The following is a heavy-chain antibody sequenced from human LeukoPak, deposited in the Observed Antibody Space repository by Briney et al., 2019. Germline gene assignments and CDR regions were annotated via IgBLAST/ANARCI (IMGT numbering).Heavy chain of an antibody. CDR1: GFSLTTRGVG. D-gene: IGHD5-12*01. J-gene: IGHJ3*02. CDR2: IYWDDDK. Sequence: SGPTLVNPTQTLTLTCTFSGFSLTTRGVGVGWLRQPPGKALEWLGIIYWDDDKRFSPSLRSRLTISKDTSKNLVVLTMTNMDPVDTATYYCTHTEVARHAFDIWGQGTMVTVSS. CDR3: THTEVARHAFDI. V-gene: IGHV2-5*02.